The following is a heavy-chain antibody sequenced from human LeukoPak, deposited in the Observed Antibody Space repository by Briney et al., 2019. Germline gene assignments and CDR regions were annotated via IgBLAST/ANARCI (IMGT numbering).Heavy chain of an antibody. CDR3: ARRSRWSGAPFDY. CDR2: IYYSGST. J-gene: IGHJ4*02. CDR1: GGSISSSSYY. Sequence: SETLSLTCTVSGGSISSSSYYWGWIRQPPGKGLEWIGSIYYSGSTYYNPSLKSRVTISVDTSKSQFSLKLSSVTAADTAVYYCARRSRWSGAPFDYWGQGTLVTVSS. V-gene: IGHV4-39*01. D-gene: IGHD3-3*01.